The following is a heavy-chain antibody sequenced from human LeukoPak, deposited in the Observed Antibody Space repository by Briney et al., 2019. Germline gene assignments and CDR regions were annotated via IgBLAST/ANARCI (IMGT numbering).Heavy chain of an antibody. J-gene: IGHJ3*02. CDR2: ISGSGGST. V-gene: IGHV3-23*01. CDR3: AKDPSHYDSSGYYYWAFDI. Sequence: GGSLRLSCTASGFTFGDYAMSWVRQAPGKGLEWVSAISGSGGSTYYADSVKGRFTISRDNSKSTLYLQMNSLRAEDTAVYYCAKDPSHYDSSGYYYWAFDIWGQGTMVTVSS. CDR1: GFTFGDYA. D-gene: IGHD3-22*01.